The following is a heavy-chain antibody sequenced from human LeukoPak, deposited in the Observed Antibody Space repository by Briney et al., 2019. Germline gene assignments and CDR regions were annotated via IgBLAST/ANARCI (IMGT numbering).Heavy chain of an antibody. CDR1: GFTFSSYW. J-gene: IGHJ6*03. CDR2: IKQDGSEK. CDR3: AREPQFNYYYYMDV. Sequence: GGSLRLSCAASGFTFSSYWMSWVRQAPGKGLEWVANIKQDGSEKYYVDSVKGRFTISRDNAKNSLYLQMNSLRAEDTAVYYCAREPQFNYYYYMDVWGKGTTVTISS. D-gene: IGHD5-24*01. V-gene: IGHV3-7*01.